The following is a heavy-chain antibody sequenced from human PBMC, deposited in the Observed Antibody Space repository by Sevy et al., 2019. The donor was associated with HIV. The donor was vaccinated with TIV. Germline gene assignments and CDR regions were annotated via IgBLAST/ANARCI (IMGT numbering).Heavy chain of an antibody. CDR2: IKEDGSEN. CDR1: GFTFSSFW. CDR3: ARGVGGTNWFDP. D-gene: IGHD1-26*01. Sequence: GGSLRLSCGVSGFTFSSFWMSWVRQAPGKGPEWVATIKEDGSENYYVDSVKGRFTISRDNGKNSLYLQMNSLRVEDTAVYYCARGVGGTNWFDPWGQGTLDTVSS. J-gene: IGHJ5*02. V-gene: IGHV3-7*01.